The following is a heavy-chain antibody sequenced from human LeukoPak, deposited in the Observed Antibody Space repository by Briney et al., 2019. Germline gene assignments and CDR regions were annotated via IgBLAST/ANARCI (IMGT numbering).Heavy chain of an antibody. CDR1: GFTFSSYG. CDR3: AKGAGRDYIWGTSGHRGILDD. J-gene: IGHJ4*02. Sequence: PGGSLRLSCAASGFTFSSYGMHWVRQAPGKGLEWVAFIRYDGSNKYYADSVKGRFTISRDNSKNTLYLQMNSLRVEDTAVYYCAKGAGRDYIWGTSGHRGILDDWGQGTLVTVSS. D-gene: IGHD3-16*01. V-gene: IGHV3-30*02. CDR2: IRYDGSNK.